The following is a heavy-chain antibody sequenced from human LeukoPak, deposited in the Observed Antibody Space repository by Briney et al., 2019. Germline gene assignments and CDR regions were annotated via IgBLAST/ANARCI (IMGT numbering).Heavy chain of an antibody. Sequence: GGSLRLSCAASGFTFNSYAMSRVRQAPGKGLEWVSAISGSGGSTYYADSVKGRFTISRDNSKNTLYLQMNSLRAEDTAVYYCAKDLEVVAVATSQDYWGQGTLVTVSS. CDR1: GFTFNSYA. J-gene: IGHJ4*02. CDR3: AKDLEVVAVATSQDY. V-gene: IGHV3-23*01. D-gene: IGHD2-15*01. CDR2: ISGSGGST.